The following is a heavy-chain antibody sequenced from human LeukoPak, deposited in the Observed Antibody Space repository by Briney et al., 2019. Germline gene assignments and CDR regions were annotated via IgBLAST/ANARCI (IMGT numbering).Heavy chain of an antibody. V-gene: IGHV3-15*01. CDR2: IKSKTDGGTT. Sequence: NSGGSLRLSCAASGFTFSTYWMHWVRQAPGKGLEWVGRIKSKTDGGTTDYAAPVKGRITISRDDSTNTLHLQMNSLKTEDTAVYYCTTSLAGAVTAVYPFDNWGQGTLVTVSS. D-gene: IGHD2-21*02. CDR3: TTSLAGAVTAVYPFDN. CDR1: GFTFSTYW. J-gene: IGHJ4*02.